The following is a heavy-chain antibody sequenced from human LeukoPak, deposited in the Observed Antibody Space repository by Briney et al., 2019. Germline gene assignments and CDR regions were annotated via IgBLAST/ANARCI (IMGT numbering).Heavy chain of an antibody. CDR2: ISYSGST. CDR3: ARGSNWYED. Sequence: SETLSLTCTVSGGSISSYYWSWIRQPPGKGLEWIAHISYSGSTNYKSSLKSRVTISLDTPKNQFSLKLNSVTAADTAVYYCARGSNWYEDWGQGTLVTVSS. J-gene: IGHJ5*02. CDR1: GGSISSYY. V-gene: IGHV4-59*01.